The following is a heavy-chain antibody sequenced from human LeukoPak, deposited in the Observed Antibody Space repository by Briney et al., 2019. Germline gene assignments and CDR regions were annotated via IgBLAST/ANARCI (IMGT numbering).Heavy chain of an antibody. D-gene: IGHD5-12*01. J-gene: IGHJ4*02. CDR3: ARDADSGYLRLPVY. CDR2: IIPIFGTA. V-gene: IGHV1-69*05. Sequence: GASVKVSCKASGGTFSSYAISWVRQAPGQGLEWMGGIIPIFGTANYAQKFQGRVTITTDESTSTAYMELSSLGSEDTAVYYCARDADSGYLRLPVYWGQGTLVTVSS. CDR1: GGTFSSYA.